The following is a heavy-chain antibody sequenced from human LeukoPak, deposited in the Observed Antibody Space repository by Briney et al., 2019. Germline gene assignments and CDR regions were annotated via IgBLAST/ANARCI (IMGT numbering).Heavy chain of an antibody. V-gene: IGHV3-30*02. CDR1: GLTFSSYG. D-gene: IGHD6-19*01. CDR2: IRYDGSNK. Sequence: GGSLRLSCAASGLTFSSYGMHWVRQAPGKGLEWVAFIRYDGSNKYYADSVKGRFTISRDNSKNTLYLQMNSLRAEDTAVYYCAKEWTGIAVAGYFDYWGQGTLVTVSS. J-gene: IGHJ4*02. CDR3: AKEWTGIAVAGYFDY.